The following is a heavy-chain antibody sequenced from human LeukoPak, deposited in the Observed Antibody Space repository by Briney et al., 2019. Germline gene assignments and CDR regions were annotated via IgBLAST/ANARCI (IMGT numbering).Heavy chain of an antibody. CDR1: GFTFSSYS. V-gene: IGHV3-21*01. D-gene: IGHD3-22*01. J-gene: IGHJ6*03. CDR3: AREKEAPGVRVVVIRYYYYMDV. Sequence: PGGSLRLSCAASGFTFSSYSMNWVRQAPGKGLEWVSSISTSSIYIYYADSVKGRFTISRGNAKNSLYLQMNRLRAEDTAVYYCAREKEAPGVRVVVIRYYYYMDVWGKGTTVTVSS. CDR2: ISTSSIYI.